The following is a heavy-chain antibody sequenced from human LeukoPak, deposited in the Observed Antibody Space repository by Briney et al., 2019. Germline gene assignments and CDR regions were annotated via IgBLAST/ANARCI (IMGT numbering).Heavy chain of an antibody. CDR1: GGSISSYY. V-gene: IGHV4-59*01. J-gene: IGHJ4*02. CDR3: ARDPVGHYFDD. CDR2: IYYSGST. Sequence: PSETLSLTCTVSGGSISSYYWSWIRQPPGKGLEWIGYIYYSGSTNYNPSLKSRVTISVDTSKNQFSLKLSSVTAADTAVYYCARDPVGHYFDDWGQGTLVTVSS. D-gene: IGHD4-23*01.